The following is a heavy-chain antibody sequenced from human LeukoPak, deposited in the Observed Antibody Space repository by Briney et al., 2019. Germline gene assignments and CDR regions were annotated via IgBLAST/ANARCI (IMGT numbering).Heavy chain of an antibody. CDR3: AKDPYASADYYYYYYMDV. V-gene: IGHV4-39*07. Sequence: SETLSLTCTVSGGSISSSSYYWGWIRQPPGKGLEWIGSIYYSGSTNYNPSLKSRVTISVDTSKNQFSLKLNSVTAADTAVYYCAKDPYASADYYYYYYMDVWGKGTTVTVSS. CDR1: GGSISSSSYY. J-gene: IGHJ6*03. CDR2: IYYSGST.